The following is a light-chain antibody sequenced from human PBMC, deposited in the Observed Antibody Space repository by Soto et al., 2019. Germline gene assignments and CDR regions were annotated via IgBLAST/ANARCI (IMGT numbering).Light chain of an antibody. CDR3: QSYDSSLSGSV. V-gene: IGLV1-40*01. J-gene: IGLJ2*01. Sequence: QSVLTQPPSVCGAPGQRVTISCTGSSSNIGAGYDVHWYQQLPGTAPKLLMYGNNNRPSGVPDRFSGSKSGTSASLAITGLQAEDEADYYCQSYDSSLSGSVFGGGTKLTVL. CDR1: SSNIGAGYD. CDR2: GNN.